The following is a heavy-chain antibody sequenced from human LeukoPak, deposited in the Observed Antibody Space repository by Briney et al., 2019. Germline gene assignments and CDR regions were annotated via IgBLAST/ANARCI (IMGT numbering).Heavy chain of an antibody. J-gene: IGHJ5*02. D-gene: IGHD1-14*01. V-gene: IGHV4-4*07. CDR2: IYNSGST. Sequence: PSETLSLTCTVSGGSISSYYWSWIRQPAGKGLEWIGRIYNSGSTNYNPSLKSRVTISVDTSKNQFSLKLSSVTAAATSVYYCAAGILPPPTSFDPWGEGSPVTVSS. CDR3: AAGILPPPTSFDP. CDR1: GGSISSYY.